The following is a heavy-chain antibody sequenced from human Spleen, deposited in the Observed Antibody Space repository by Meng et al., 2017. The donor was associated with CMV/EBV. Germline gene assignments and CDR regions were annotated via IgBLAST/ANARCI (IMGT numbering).Heavy chain of an antibody. J-gene: IGHJ4*02. V-gene: IGHV3-20*03. CDR3: ARAGVATPPYYFDY. Sequence: SGFTFDDYGMSWVRQAPGKGLEWVSGFNWIGGSTGYADSVKGRFTISRDNAKSSLYLQMNSLRAEDTALYYCARAGVATPPYYFDYWGQGTLVTVSS. D-gene: IGHD5-12*01. CDR2: FNWIGGST. CDR1: GFTFDDYG.